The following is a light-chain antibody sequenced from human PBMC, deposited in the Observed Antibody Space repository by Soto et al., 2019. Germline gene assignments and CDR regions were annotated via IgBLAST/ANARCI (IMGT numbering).Light chain of an antibody. CDR1: VLAKKY. J-gene: IGLJ2*01. CDR3: YSAVDNNIVV. V-gene: IGLV3-27*01. CDR2: KDS. Sequence: SYELTQPSSVSVSPGQTARITCSGDVLAKKYARWFQQKPGQAPVLVIYKDSERPSGIPERFSGSSSGTTVTLTISGAQVDDEADFYCYSAVDNNIVVFGGGTKVTVL.